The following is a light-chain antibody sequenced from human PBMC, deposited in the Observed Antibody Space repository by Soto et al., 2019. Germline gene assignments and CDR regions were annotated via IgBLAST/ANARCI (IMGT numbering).Light chain of an antibody. CDR2: DAS. Sequence: DIQMTQYPSSLSASVGDRVTITCRASQSIGSCLAWYQQKPGKAPKLLIYDASSLGSGVPSRFSGSGSGTEFTLTISRLQPDDVATYYCQQYNTFWTFGQGTKVDIK. J-gene: IGKJ1*01. CDR3: QQYNTFWT. CDR1: QSIGSC. V-gene: IGKV1-5*01.